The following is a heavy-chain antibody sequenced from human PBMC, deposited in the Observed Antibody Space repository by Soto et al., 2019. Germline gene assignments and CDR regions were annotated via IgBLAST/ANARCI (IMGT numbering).Heavy chain of an antibody. V-gene: IGHV3-21*01. CDR1: GFTFSSYS. CDR2: ISSSSSYI. Sequence: EVQLVESGGGLVKPGGSLRLSCAASGFTFSSYSMNWVRQAPGKGLEWVSSISSSSSYIYYADSVKGRFTISRDNAKNSLYLQLNSLRAEDTAVYYCARDLGSLGFDIWGQGTMVTVSS. CDR3: ARDLGSLGFDI. D-gene: IGHD7-27*01. J-gene: IGHJ3*02.